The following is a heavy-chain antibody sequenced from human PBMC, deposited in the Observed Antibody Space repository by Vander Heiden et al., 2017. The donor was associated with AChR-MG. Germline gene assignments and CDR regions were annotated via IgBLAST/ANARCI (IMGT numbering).Heavy chain of an antibody. CDR1: GGTFSRYA. CDR3: ATPASGSTPN. J-gene: IGHJ4*02. V-gene: IGHV1-69*01. D-gene: IGHD1-26*01. CDR2: IIPIFGTA. Sequence: QVQLVQSGAEVKKPGSSVKVSCKASGGTFSRYALSWVRQAPGQGLEWMGGIIPIFGTANDEKKVQGRVTITADESTSTAYMELSSLRSEDTAVYYCATPASGSTPNWGQGTLVTVSS.